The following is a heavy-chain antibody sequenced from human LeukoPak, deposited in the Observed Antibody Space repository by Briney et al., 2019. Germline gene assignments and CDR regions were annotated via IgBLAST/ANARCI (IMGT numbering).Heavy chain of an antibody. CDR1: GFTFSAYS. D-gene: IGHD6-19*01. J-gene: IGHJ4*02. CDR2: INGRGFSI. CDR3: TRDQPSSGWGFDS. Sequence: GGSLRLSCATSGFTFSAYSMNWVRHAPGKGLEWVANINGRGFSIHYADSIKGRFTISRDNTKDLLYLQMTSLRADDTALYYCTRDQPSSGWGFDSWGRGTLVIVSS. V-gene: IGHV3-21*06.